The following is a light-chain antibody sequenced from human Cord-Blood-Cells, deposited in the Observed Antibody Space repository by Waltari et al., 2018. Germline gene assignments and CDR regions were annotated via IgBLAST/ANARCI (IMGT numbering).Light chain of an antibody. J-gene: IGLJ1*01. Sequence: QSPLTQPASVSGSPGQPIPIPCPGTGMDVGSYNLVPWYQQHPGKAPKLMIYEGSKRPSGVSNRFSGSKSGNTASLTISGLQAEDEADYYCCSYAGSSTYVFGTGTKVTVL. CDR1: GMDVGSYNL. V-gene: IGLV2-23*01. CDR3: CSYAGSSTYV. CDR2: EGS.